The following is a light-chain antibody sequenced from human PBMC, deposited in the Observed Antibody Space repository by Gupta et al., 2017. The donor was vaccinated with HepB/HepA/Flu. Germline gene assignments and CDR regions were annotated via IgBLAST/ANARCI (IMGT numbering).Light chain of an antibody. CDR3: GADHGSGSNFVFWV. CDR2: VGTGGIVG. CDR1: RCYRHYK. J-gene: IGLJ3*02. Sequence: QPVLTQPPSASASLGASVTLTCTLSRCYRHYKVDWYQPRPGKGPRFVMRVGTGGIVGSKGDGIPDRFSVLGSGLNRYLTIKNIQEEDESDYHCGADHGSGSNFVFWVFGGGTKLTVL. V-gene: IGLV9-49*01.